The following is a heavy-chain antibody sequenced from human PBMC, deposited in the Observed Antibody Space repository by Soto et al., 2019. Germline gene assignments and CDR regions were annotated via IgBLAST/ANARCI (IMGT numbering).Heavy chain of an antibody. D-gene: IGHD6-13*01. V-gene: IGHV3-21*01. J-gene: IGHJ3*02. Sequence: GGSLRLSGAASGFTFSSYSMNWVRRAPGKGLEWVSSISSSSSYIYYADSVKGRFTISRDNAKNSLYLQMNSLRAEDTAVYYCASAPAAAANAFDIWGQGTMVTVSS. CDR1: GFTFSSYS. CDR3: ASAPAAAANAFDI. CDR2: ISSSSSYI.